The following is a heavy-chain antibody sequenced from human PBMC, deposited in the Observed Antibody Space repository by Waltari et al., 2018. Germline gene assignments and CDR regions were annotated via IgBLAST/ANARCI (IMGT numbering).Heavy chain of an antibody. V-gene: IGHV3-48*01. J-gene: IGHJ4*02. CDR2: ISGRTGVK. CDR3: TGGHHDY. CDR1: GFYFSNSD. Sequence: EVQLVESGGGLVQPGGSLSLSCAASGFYFSNSDMNWVRQAPGKGLEWISYISGRTGVKYHADSVKGRFTISRDIAKNSVQLQMNSLRAEDTALYYCTGGHHDYWGQGTLVTVSS.